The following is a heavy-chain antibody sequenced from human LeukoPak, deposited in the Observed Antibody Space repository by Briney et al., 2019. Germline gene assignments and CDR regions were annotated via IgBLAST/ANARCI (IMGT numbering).Heavy chain of an antibody. CDR1: GFTFSTYT. J-gene: IGHJ4*02. CDR2: ISSSGSSK. D-gene: IGHD6-13*01. Sequence: GGSLRLSCAASGFTFSTYTMNWVRQAPGKGLEWVPSISSSGSSKYYADSLKGRFTISRDNAKNSLYLQMNSLRAEDTALYYCARMGYSSTLPDYWGQGTLVTVSS. CDR3: ARMGYSSTLPDY. V-gene: IGHV3-21*01.